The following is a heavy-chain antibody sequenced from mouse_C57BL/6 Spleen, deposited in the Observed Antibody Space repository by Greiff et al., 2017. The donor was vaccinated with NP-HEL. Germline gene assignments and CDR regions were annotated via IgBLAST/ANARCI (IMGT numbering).Heavy chain of an antibody. CDR1: GYTFTDYY. V-gene: IGHV1-26*01. CDR2: INPNNGGT. CDR3: ARFTTVVDYVDY. Sequence: EVQLQQSGPELVKPGASVKISCKASGYTFTDYYMNWVKQSHGKSLEWIGDINPNNGGTSYNQKFKGKATLTVDKSSSTAYMELRSLTSEDSAVYYCARFTTVVDYVDYWGQGTTLTVSS. J-gene: IGHJ2*01. D-gene: IGHD1-1*01.